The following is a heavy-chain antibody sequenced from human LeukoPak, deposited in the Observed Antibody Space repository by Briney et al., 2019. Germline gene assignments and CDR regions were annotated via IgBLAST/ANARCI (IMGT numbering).Heavy chain of an antibody. V-gene: IGHV3-74*01. CDR3: ARGSYYDFWSGPVFDY. CDR2: INSDGSST. D-gene: IGHD3-3*01. J-gene: IGHJ4*02. CDR1: GFTFSSYW. Sequence: GGSLRLSCAASGFTFSSYWMHWVRQAPGKGLVWVSRINSDGSSTSYADSVKGRFTISRDNAKSTLYLQMNSLRAEGTAVYYCARGSYYDFWSGPVFDYWGQGTLVTVSS.